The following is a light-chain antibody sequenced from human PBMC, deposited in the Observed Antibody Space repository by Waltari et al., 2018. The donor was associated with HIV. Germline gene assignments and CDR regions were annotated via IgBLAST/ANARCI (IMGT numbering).Light chain of an antibody. CDR2: SNN. CDR3: STWDESQSFQV. Sequence: QPVLTQLPSMSGTPGQTVTISCSGSNSNIGSSSMYWYQHLPGTTPRPLIYSNNELPSGVPDRFSGSKSGTSAFLTISGLRSEDEADYYCSTWDESQSFQVFGGGTKVTVL. V-gene: IGLV1-47*01. CDR1: NSNIGSSS. J-gene: IGLJ3*02.